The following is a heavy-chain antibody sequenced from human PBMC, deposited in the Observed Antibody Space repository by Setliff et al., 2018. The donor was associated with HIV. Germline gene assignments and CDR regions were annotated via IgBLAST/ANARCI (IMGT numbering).Heavy chain of an antibody. V-gene: IGHV4-59*01. Sequence: PSETLSLTCTVSGGSISSYYWSWIRQPPGKGLEWIGYIYYSGGTNYNPSLKSRVTISVDTSKNQFSLKLSSVTAADTAVYYCARGGYWNYGHYYYMDVWGKGTTVTVSS. J-gene: IGHJ6*03. CDR3: ARGGYWNYGHYYYMDV. D-gene: IGHD1-7*01. CDR1: GGSISSYY. CDR2: IYYSGGT.